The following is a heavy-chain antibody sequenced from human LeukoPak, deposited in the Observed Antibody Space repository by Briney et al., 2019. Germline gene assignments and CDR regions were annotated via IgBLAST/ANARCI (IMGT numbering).Heavy chain of an antibody. CDR3: AKNSGYCSGGSCYGNYFDY. J-gene: IGHJ4*02. Sequence: PGGSLRLSCAASGFTFSSYGMHWVRQAPGKGLEWVAVISYDGSNKYYADSVKGRFTISRDNSKNTLYLQMNSLRAEDTAVYYCAKNSGYCSGGSCYGNYFDYWGQGTLVTVSS. CDR2: ISYDGSNK. D-gene: IGHD2-15*01. V-gene: IGHV3-30*18. CDR1: GFTFSSYG.